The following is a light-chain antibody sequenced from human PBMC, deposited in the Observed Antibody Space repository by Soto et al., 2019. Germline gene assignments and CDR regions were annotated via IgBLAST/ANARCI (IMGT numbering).Light chain of an antibody. Sequence: DIQMTQSPSSLSASVGDRVTITCRASQSISSYLNWYQQKPGKAPKLLIYAASSLQSGVPSRFSGSGSGTDFTLTISRLQPEDLATYYCQQSYSTPFTFGPGTKVDIK. J-gene: IGKJ3*01. CDR3: QQSYSTPFT. CDR2: AAS. V-gene: IGKV1-39*01. CDR1: QSISSY.